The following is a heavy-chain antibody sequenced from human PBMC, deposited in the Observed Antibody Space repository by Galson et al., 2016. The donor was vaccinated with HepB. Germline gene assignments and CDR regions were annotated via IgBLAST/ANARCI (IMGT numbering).Heavy chain of an antibody. J-gene: IGHJ4*02. D-gene: IGHD1-1*01. CDR2: ISSSSSYT. V-gene: IGHV3-11*05. CDR3: AKGRTGTTGPVEY. Sequence: SLRLSCAASGFTFGIYVMSWIRQAPGKGLEWVSYISSSSSYTNYAESVKGRFTISRDNSKNTLYLQMNSLRDEDTAVYYCAKGRTGTTGPVEYWGQGTLVTVSS. CDR1: GFTFGIYV.